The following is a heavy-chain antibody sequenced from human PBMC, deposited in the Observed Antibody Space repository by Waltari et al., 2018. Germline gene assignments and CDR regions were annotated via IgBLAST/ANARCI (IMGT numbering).Heavy chain of an antibody. CDR3: ARGYRVAIFGVVTSRRWFDP. CDR1: GGSFSGYY. J-gene: IGHJ5*02. CDR2: INHSGST. V-gene: IGHV4-34*01. Sequence: QVQLQQWGAGLLKPSETLSLTCAVYGGSFSGYYWSWIRPPPGTGREWIGEINHSGSTNYNPSLKSRVTISVDTSKNQFSLKLSSVTAADTAVYYCARGYRVAIFGVVTSRRWFDPWGQGTLVTVSS. D-gene: IGHD3-3*01.